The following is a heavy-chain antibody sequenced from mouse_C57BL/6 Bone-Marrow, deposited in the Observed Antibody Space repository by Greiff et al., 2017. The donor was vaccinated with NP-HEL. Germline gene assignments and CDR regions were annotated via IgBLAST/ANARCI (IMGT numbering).Heavy chain of an antibody. Sequence: QVQLQQSGPELVKPGASVKISCKASGYAFSSSWMNWVKQRPGKGLEWIGRIYPGDGDTNYNGKFKGKATLTADKSSSTAYMQLSSLTSEDSAVYFCAGYYGSSLFAYWGQGTLVTVSA. CDR2: IYPGDGDT. J-gene: IGHJ3*01. CDR1: GYAFSSSW. D-gene: IGHD1-1*01. V-gene: IGHV1-82*01. CDR3: AGYYGSSLFAY.